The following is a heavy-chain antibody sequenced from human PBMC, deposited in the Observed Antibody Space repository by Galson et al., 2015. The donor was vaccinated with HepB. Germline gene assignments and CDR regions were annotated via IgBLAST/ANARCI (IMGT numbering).Heavy chain of an antibody. D-gene: IGHD6-13*01. J-gene: IGHJ4*02. CDR3: AKTSSSWYAY. Sequence: SLRLSCAASGFTFSSYGMHWVRQAPGKGLEWVAVISYDGSNKHYADSVKGRFTISRDNSKNTLYLQMNSLRAEDTAVYYCAKTSSSWYAYWGQGTLVTVSS. CDR1: GFTFSSYG. V-gene: IGHV3-30*18. CDR2: ISYDGSNK.